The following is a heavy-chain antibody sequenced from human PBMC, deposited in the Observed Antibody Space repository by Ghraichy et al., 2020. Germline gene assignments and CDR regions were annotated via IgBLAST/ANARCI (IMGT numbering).Heavy chain of an antibody. J-gene: IGHJ4*02. CDR2: ISYDGRDK. D-gene: IGHD6-13*01. Sequence: GGSLRLSCAASGFHFGSYTMHWVRQPPGKGLDWVAAISYDGRDKYYADSGKGRFSISRDNGERSVYLQMTTVRPEDTAAYYCARDLLRGSSWGFDSWGQGSLVTVPS. CDR1: GFHFGSYT. V-gene: IGHV3-30*04. CDR3: ARDLLRGSSWGFDS.